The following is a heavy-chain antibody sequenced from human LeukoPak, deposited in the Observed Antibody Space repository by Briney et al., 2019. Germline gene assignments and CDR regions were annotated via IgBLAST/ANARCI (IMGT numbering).Heavy chain of an antibody. J-gene: IGHJ4*02. CDR2: IYHSGST. CDR1: GYSISSGYY. CDR3: ARQSVVATPFDY. D-gene: IGHD2-15*01. Sequence: NPSETLSLTCTVSGYSISSGYYWGWIRQPPGKGLEWIGSIYHSGSTYYNPSLKSRVTISVDTSKNQFSLKLSSVTAADTAVYYCARQSVVATPFDYWGQGTLVTVSS. V-gene: IGHV4-38-2*02.